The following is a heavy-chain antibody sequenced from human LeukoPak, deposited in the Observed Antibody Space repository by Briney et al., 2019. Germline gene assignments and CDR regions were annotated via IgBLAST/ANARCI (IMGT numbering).Heavy chain of an antibody. V-gene: IGHV3-74*01. Sequence: GGSLRLSCAASAFTFSTSWMHWVRQAPGKGLVWVSRISTDGTYTSSADSVKGRFTTSRDNAKNTLYLQMSSLRAEDTAVYYCTRDLHVRGQGTLVTVSS. CDR2: ISTDGTYT. CDR1: AFTFSTSW. J-gene: IGHJ4*02. CDR3: TRDLHV.